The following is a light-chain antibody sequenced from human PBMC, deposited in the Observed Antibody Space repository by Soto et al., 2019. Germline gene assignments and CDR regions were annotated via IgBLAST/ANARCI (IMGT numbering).Light chain of an antibody. V-gene: IGKV1-5*01. CDR2: DAT. Sequence: DIVMTQSPSTLSASVGDRVIITCRASQFMSTWLAWYQQKPGNAPKVLIYDATTLESGVPSRFSGSGYGTEFTLTIRSLQPEDFATYYCQHYNGYFGQGTRLEI. J-gene: IGKJ2*01. CDR3: QHYNGY. CDR1: QFMSTW.